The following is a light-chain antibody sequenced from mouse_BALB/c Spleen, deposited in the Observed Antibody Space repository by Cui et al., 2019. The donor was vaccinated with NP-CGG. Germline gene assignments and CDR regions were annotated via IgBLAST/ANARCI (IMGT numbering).Light chain of an antibody. J-gene: IGLJ1*01. CDR2: GTN. CDR3: ALWYSNHWV. V-gene: IGLV1*01. CDR1: TGAVTTSNY. Sequence: QSVLTHESSLTTSPGETVTLTCRSSTGAVTTSNYANWVQEKPDHLFTGLIGGTNNRVPGVPARFSGSLIGDKAALTITGAQIEDEAIYFCALWYSNHWVFGGGTKLTVL.